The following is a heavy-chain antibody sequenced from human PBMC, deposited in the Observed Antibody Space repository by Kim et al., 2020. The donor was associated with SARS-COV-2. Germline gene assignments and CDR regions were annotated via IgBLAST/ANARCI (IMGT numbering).Heavy chain of an antibody. Sequence: GGSLRLSCAASGFPFSSYAMSWVRQAPGKGLEWVSTISNRESGDYSHYANSVKGRFTVHRDNSKSMLYLQMNAPRAEDTAVYYCVKDLTYDYYYWGQGTLVTVSS. CDR1: GFPFSSYA. D-gene: IGHD3-10*01. J-gene: IGHJ4*02. CDR2: ISNRESGDYS. CDR3: VKDLTYDYYY. V-gene: IGHV3-23*01.